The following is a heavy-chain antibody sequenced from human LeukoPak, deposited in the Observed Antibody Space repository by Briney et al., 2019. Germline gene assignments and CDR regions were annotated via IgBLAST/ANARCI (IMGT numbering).Heavy chain of an antibody. D-gene: IGHD3-22*01. CDR3: ARADSGGDSSGYKWFDP. J-gene: IGHJ5*02. V-gene: IGHV1-46*01. Sequence: ASVKVSCKASGYTFSSYYMHWVRQAPGQGLEWMGIINPSGGSTSYAHKFQGRVTMTRDTSTSTVYMEQSNLRPEDTAVYYCARADSGGDSSGYKWFDPWGQGTLVTVSS. CDR2: INPSGGST. CDR1: GYTFSSYY.